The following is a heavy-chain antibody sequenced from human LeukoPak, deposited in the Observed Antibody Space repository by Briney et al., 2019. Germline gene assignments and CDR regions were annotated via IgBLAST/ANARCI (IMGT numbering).Heavy chain of an antibody. CDR3: ARGRFGLSLDY. J-gene: IGHJ4*02. V-gene: IGHV3-66*01. CDR2: IYSSGST. Sequence: GGSLRLSCAASGFTFSSSWMHWVRQAPGKGLEWVSFIYSSGSTYYADSVRGRFTISRDNSNNTLYLQLNSLRVEDTAVYYCARGRFGLSLDYWGQGTLVTVSS. D-gene: IGHD3-16*01. CDR1: GFTFSSSW.